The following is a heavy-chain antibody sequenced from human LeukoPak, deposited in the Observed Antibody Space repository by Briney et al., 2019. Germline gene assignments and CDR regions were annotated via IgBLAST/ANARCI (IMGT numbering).Heavy chain of an antibody. J-gene: IGHJ4*02. Sequence: GGSLRLSCAASGFTFTSYWMHWVRQAPGKGLVWVSRIDSDGSSTNYADSVKGRFTISRDNAKNTLYLQTNSLRAEDTAVYFCAKGQYGSGSYPFDYWGQGTLVTVSS. CDR1: GFTFTSYW. CDR3: AKGQYGSGSYPFDY. V-gene: IGHV3-74*01. CDR2: IDSDGSST. D-gene: IGHD3-10*01.